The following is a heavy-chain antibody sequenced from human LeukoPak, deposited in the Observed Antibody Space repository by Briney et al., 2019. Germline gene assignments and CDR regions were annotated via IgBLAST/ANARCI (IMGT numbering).Heavy chain of an antibody. CDR2: ISGSGGST. D-gene: IGHD6-19*01. CDR3: AKDPRLDSGGWYLYFDF. Sequence: KPGGSLRLSCAASGFTFSSYAMSWVRQAPGKGLEWVSAISGSGGSTYYADSAKGRFTISRDNSKNTLYLQMNSLRAEDTAVYYCAKDPRLDSGGWYLYFDFWGQGTLVTVSS. J-gene: IGHJ4*02. CDR1: GFTFSSYA. V-gene: IGHV3-23*01.